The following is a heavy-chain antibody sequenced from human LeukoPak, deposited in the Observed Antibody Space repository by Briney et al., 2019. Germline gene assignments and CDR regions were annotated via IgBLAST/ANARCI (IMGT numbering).Heavy chain of an antibody. V-gene: IGHV4-30-2*01. CDR2: IYHSGST. J-gene: IGHJ3*02. CDR3: ARRRGAFDI. Sequence: SQTLSLTCAVSGGSISSGGYSWSWIRQPPGKGLEWIGYIYHSGSTYYNPSPKSRVTISVDRSKNQFSLKLSSVTAADTAVYYCARRRGAFDIWGQGTMVTVSS. CDR1: GGSISSGGYS.